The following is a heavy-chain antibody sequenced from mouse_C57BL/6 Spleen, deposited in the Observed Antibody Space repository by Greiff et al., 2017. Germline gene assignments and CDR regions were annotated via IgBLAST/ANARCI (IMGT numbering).Heavy chain of an antibody. CDR1: GYTFTSYW. J-gene: IGHJ1*03. CDR2: IDPSDSYT. Sequence: QVQLQQPGAELVKPGASVKLSCKASGYTFTSYWMQWVKQRPGQGLEWIGEIDPSDSYTNYNQKFKGKATLTVDTSSSPAYMQLSRRTSEDSAVYYCARRRGLDDGNPYWYFDVWGTGTTVTVSS. D-gene: IGHD2-1*01. V-gene: IGHV1-50*01. CDR3: ARRRGLDDGNPYWYFDV.